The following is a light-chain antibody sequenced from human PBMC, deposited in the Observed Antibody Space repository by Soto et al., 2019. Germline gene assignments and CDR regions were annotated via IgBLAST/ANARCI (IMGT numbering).Light chain of an antibody. CDR1: QGIKNW. Sequence: DILLTQSPSYLSTSVGHRVTIYWLASQGIKNWLAWYQQKPGKAPNLLIYTGSSLQSGVPSRFSGSGSGTDFTLTINSLQPEDFATYYCQQAASFPITFGQGTRLEIK. V-gene: IGKV1-12*01. J-gene: IGKJ5*01. CDR3: QQAASFPIT. CDR2: TGS.